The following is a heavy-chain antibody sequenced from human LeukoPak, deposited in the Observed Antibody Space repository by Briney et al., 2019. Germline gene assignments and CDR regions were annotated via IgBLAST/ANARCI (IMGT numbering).Heavy chain of an antibody. D-gene: IGHD2-15*01. V-gene: IGHV1-2*02. Sequence: ASVKVSCKASGYTFTGYYMHWVRQAPGQGLEWMGWINPNSGGTNYAQKFQGRVTMTRDTSISTAYMELSRLRSDDTAAYYCARSQGYCSGGSCQGNNWFDPWGQGTLVTVSS. CDR1: GYTFTGYY. CDR2: INPNSGGT. CDR3: ARSQGYCSGGSCQGNNWFDP. J-gene: IGHJ5*02.